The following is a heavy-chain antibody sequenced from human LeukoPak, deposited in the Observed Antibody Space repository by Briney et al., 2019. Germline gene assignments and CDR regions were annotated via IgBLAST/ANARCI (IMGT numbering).Heavy chain of an antibody. Sequence: SGGSLRLSCAASGFTFSSYAMHWVRQAPGKGLEWVAVISYDGSNKYYADSVKGRFTISRDNSKNTLYLQMNSLRAEDTAVYYCARVLRFLEWGAFDIWGQGTMVTVSS. J-gene: IGHJ3*02. CDR1: GFTFSSYA. D-gene: IGHD3-3*01. CDR3: ARVLRFLEWGAFDI. CDR2: ISYDGSNK. V-gene: IGHV3-30-3*01.